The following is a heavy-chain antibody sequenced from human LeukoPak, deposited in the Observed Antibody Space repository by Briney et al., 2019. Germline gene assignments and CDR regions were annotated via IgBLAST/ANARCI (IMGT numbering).Heavy chain of an antibody. Sequence: SETLSLTCTVSGYSISSGYYWGWIRQPPGKGLEWIGSIYHSGSTYYNPSLKSRVTISVDTSKNQFSLKLSSVTAADTAVYYCASSDYDFWSGYRNNWFDPWGQGTLVTVSS. CDR1: GYSISSGYY. D-gene: IGHD3-3*01. CDR2: IYHSGST. CDR3: ASSDYDFWSGYRNNWFDP. V-gene: IGHV4-38-2*02. J-gene: IGHJ5*02.